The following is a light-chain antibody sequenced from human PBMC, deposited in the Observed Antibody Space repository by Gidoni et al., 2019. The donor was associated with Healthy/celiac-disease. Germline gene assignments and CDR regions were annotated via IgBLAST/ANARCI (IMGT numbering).Light chain of an antibody. CDR1: KLGDKY. CDR3: QAWDSSTVV. J-gene: IGLJ2*01. Sequence: SYDLPQPPSGSVSPGQTASITCSGDKLGDKYACWYQQKPGQSPVLVIYHDSKRPSGIPARFSGSNSGNTATLTISGTQAMDEADYYCQAWDSSTVVFGGGTKLTVL. CDR2: HDS. V-gene: IGLV3-1*01.